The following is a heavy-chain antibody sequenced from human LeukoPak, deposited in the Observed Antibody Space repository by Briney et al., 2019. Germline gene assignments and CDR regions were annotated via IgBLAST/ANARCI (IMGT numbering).Heavy chain of an antibody. CDR1: GYTFTGYY. Sequence: ASVKVSCKASGYTFTGYYMHWVRQAPGQGLEWMGWINPNSGGTNYAQKFQGRVTMTRDTSISTAYMELSRLRSDDTAVYYCARVSYDSSGYYLFDYWGQGTLVTLSS. D-gene: IGHD3-22*01. J-gene: IGHJ4*02. CDR3: ARVSYDSSGYYLFDY. V-gene: IGHV1-2*02. CDR2: INPNSGGT.